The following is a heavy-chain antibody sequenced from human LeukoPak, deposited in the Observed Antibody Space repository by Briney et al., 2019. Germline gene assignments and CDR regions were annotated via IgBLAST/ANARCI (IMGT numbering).Heavy chain of an antibody. Sequence: GGSLRLSCAASGFTFYDYGMTWVRQAPGKGLEWVSTISGSGLSTYYEDSVQGRFTISRDNAKKSLYLQMDSLRAEDTAVYYCARANGWYLRNYFDYWGQGILVTVSS. J-gene: IGHJ4*02. CDR2: ISGSGLST. V-gene: IGHV3-23*01. CDR1: GFTFYDYG. D-gene: IGHD6-19*01. CDR3: ARANGWYLRNYFDY.